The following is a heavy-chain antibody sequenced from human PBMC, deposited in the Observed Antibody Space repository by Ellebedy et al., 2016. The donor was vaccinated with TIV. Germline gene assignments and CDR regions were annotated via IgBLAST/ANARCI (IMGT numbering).Heavy chain of an antibody. CDR2: TRNKPNNYTT. CDR3: TGWRSGDPT. CDR1: GFILSDHD. J-gene: IGHJ5*02. V-gene: IGHV3-72*01. D-gene: IGHD4-17*01. Sequence: PGGSLRLSCAVSGFILSDHDMDWVRQAPGKGLEWVGRTRNKPNNYTTEYAASVKGRFTISRDDSKNSLYLQMNSLKIKDTAVYYCTGWRSGDPTWGQGTLVTVSS.